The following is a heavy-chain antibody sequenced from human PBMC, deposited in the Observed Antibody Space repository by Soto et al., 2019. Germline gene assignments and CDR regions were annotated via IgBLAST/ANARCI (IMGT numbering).Heavy chain of an antibody. Sequence: PSETLSLTCTVSGGSISSGDYYWSWIRQPPGKGLEWIGYIYYSGSTYYNPSLKSRVTISVDTSKNQFSLKLSSVTAADTAVYYCARVGGPIWVGELSGPGWFDPWGQGTLVTVSS. CDR3: ARVGGPIWVGELSGPGWFDP. D-gene: IGHD3-16*02. V-gene: IGHV4-30-4*01. J-gene: IGHJ5*02. CDR1: GGSISSGDYY. CDR2: IYYSGST.